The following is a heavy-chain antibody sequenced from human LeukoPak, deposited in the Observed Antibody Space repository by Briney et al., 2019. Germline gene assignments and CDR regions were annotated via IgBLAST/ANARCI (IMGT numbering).Heavy chain of an antibody. V-gene: IGHV5-51*01. CDR1: GYSFTSYW. CDR2: NYPGDPVT. Sequence: GESLKISCKGSGYSFTSYWVGWVRQMPGKGLEWMGINYPGDPVTRYSPSFQGQVTISVDKSISTAYLQWSSLKASDTAMYYCARLVSVTGTIDYWGQGTLVTVFS. J-gene: IGHJ4*02. CDR3: ARLVSVTGTIDY. D-gene: IGHD1-1*01.